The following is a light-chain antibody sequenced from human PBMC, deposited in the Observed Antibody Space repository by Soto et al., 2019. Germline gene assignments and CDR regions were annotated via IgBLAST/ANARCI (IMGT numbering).Light chain of an antibody. CDR3: MQATQFPLT. J-gene: IGKJ4*01. Sequence: EIVLTQTPLSSPVTLGQPASISCKSSQSLVHSDGNTYLSWLQQRPGQPPRLLIYRVSTRFSGVPDRFSGGGAGTDFTLQISRVEAEDVGVYYCMQATQFPLTFGGGTRVEIE. CDR1: QSLVHSDGNTY. CDR2: RVS. V-gene: IGKV2-24*01.